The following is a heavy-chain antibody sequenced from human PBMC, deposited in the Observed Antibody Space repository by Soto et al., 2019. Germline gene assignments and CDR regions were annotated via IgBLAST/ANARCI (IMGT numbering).Heavy chain of an antibody. V-gene: IGHV4-38-2*01. J-gene: IGHJ6*02. Sequence: SETLSLTCAVSGYSIRSGYFWGWFRQPPGKGLEWIGSMYHSGITYYNLSLKSRVTISVDTSKNQLSLKLSSATAADTAVYYCAGSMYSTSAHLYYGMDVWGQGTTVTVSS. D-gene: IGHD6-6*01. CDR2: MYHSGIT. CDR1: GYSIRSGYF. CDR3: AGSMYSTSAHLYYGMDV.